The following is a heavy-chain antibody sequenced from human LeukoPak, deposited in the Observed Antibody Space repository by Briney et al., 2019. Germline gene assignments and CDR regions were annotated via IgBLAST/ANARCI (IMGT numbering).Heavy chain of an antibody. CDR1: GGSISSSSYY. J-gene: IGHJ4*02. Sequence: SETLSLTCTVSGGSISSSSYYWRLIRQPPGKGLEWIASIYYSGSTYYNPSVKSRVTISVDTSKNQFSLKLSSVTAADTAVYFCSRGGPMGVDYWGQGTLVTVSS. CDR3: SRGGPMGVDY. CDR2: IYYSGST. V-gene: IGHV4-39*01. D-gene: IGHD3-16*01.